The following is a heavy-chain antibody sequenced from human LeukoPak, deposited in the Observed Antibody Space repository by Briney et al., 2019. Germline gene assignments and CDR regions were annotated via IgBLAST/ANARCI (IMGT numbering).Heavy chain of an antibody. CDR3: ARDDGGPTTDDY. J-gene: IGHJ4*02. CDR2: ISSSSSYI. D-gene: IGHD4-11*01. CDR1: GFTFSSYS. Sequence: GGSLRLSCAASGFTFSSYSMNWVRQAPGKGLEWVSSISSSSSYIYYADSVKGRFTISRDNAKNSLYLQMNSLRAEDTAVYYCARDDGGPTTDDYWGQGTLVTVFS. V-gene: IGHV3-21*01.